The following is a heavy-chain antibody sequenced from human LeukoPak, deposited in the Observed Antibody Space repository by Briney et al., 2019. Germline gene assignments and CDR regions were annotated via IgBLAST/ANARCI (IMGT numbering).Heavy chain of an antibody. D-gene: IGHD2-21*02. V-gene: IGHV3-21*01. CDR1: GFTFNTYP. CDR2: ISSRSSYI. J-gene: IGHJ5*02. CDR3: ARSDFEL. Sequence: PGGSLRLSCAASGFTFNTYPMNWVRQAPGKGREWVSSISSRSSYIYYADSMKGRFTISRDNAKNSLYLQMHSLRAEDTAMYYCARSDFELWGQGNLVTVSS.